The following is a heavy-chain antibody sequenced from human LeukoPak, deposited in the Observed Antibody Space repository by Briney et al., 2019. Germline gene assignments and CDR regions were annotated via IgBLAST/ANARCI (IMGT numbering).Heavy chain of an antibody. D-gene: IGHD3-10*01. J-gene: IGHJ4*02. CDR1: GFTFSSYA. CDR3: ARDALFDEGSGSYLDY. Sequence: PGRSLRLSCAASGFTFSSYAMHWVRQAPGKGLEWVAIISSDGRNKYYADSVRGRFTISRDNSKNTLYLQMNSLRAEDTAIFFCARDALFDEGSGSYLDYWGQGTLVTVSS. V-gene: IGHV3-30*04. CDR2: ISSDGRNK.